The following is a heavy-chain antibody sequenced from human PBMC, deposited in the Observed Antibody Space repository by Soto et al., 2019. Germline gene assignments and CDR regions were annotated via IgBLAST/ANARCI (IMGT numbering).Heavy chain of an antibody. CDR2: ISGSGGST. CDR1: GFTFSSYA. CDR3: AKDGYYDSSGYGY. J-gene: IGHJ4*02. Sequence: EVQLLESGGGLVQPGGSLRLSCAASGFTFSSYAMSWVRQAPGKGLEWVSAISGSGGSTYYADSVKGRFTISRDNSKNTLYLQMNSLGAEDTAVYYCAKDGYYDSSGYGYWGQGTLVTVSS. D-gene: IGHD3-22*01. V-gene: IGHV3-23*01.